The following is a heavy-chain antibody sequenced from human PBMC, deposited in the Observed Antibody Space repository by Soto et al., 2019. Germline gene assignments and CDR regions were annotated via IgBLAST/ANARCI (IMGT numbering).Heavy chain of an antibody. CDR1: GGSISSVGYS. CDR2: IYHSGST. J-gene: IGHJ4*02. CDR3: AREGGESSDGLYYFDS. D-gene: IGHD3-16*01. V-gene: IGHV4-30-2*01. Sequence: SETLSLTCAVSGGSISSVGYSWSWIRQPPGKGLEWIGYIYHSGSTYSNPSLKSRVTTSVDRSKNQFSPKLSSVTAADTAVYYCAREGGESSDGLYYFDSGGQGSLVT.